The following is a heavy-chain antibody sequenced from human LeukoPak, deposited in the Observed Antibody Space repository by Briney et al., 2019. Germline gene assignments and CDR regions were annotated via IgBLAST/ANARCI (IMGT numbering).Heavy chain of an antibody. J-gene: IGHJ4*02. CDR2: FDREDGET. D-gene: IGHD3-22*01. CDR1: GYTLTELS. Sequence: ASVKVSCKVSGYTLTELSMHWVRQAPGKGLEWMGGFDREDGETIYAQKFQGRVTMTEDTSTDTAYMELSSLRSEDTAVYYCATSRYYYDSSGYDYWGQGTLVTVSS. V-gene: IGHV1-24*01. CDR3: ATSRYYYDSSGYDY.